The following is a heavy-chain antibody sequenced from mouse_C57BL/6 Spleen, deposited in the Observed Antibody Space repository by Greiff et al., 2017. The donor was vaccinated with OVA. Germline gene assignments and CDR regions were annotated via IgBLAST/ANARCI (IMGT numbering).Heavy chain of an antibody. J-gene: IGHJ4*01. CDR3: ARLLMRYYGLDD. V-gene: IGHV1-54*01. CDR2: INPGSGGT. Sequence: VQLQQSGAELVRPGTSVKVSCKASGYAFTNYLIEWVKQRPGQGLEWIGVINPGSGGTNYNQKFKGKATLTADKSSSTAYMQLSSLTSEDSAVYFCARLLMRYYGLDDWGQGTSVTVSS. CDR1: GYAFTNYL. D-gene: IGHD1-1*01.